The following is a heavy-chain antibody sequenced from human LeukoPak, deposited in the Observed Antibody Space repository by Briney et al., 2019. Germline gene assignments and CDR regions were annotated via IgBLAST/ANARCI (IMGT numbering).Heavy chain of an antibody. D-gene: IGHD3-16*02. CDR2: IYTSGST. CDR3: ARSPPQLGEITFGGAIADDYYFDY. CDR1: GDSIRSNY. J-gene: IGHJ4*02. V-gene: IGHV4-4*07. Sequence: SETLSLTCSVSGDSIRSNYWSWIRQPAGKGLEWIGRIYTSGSTKYNPSLKSRVTMSVDTSKSQFSLKLSSVTAADTAVYCCARSPPQLGEITFGGAIADDYYFDYWGQGTLVTVSS.